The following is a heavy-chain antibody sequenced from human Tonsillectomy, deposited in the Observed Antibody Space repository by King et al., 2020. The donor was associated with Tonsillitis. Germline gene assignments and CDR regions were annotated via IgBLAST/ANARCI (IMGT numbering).Heavy chain of an antibody. J-gene: IGHJ4*02. V-gene: IGHV3-30*04. CDR3: ARSPGASTSGWNPRKLYYFDF. CDR2: ISYDGSNT. CDR1: GFTFNNYA. D-gene: IGHD6-19*01. Sequence: VQLVESGGGVVQPGRSLRLSCAASGFTFNNYAMHWVRQAPGKGLEWVAIISYDGSNTYYADSVKGRFTISRDNSKNTLYLHMNSLRAEDTAMYYCARSPGASTSGWNPRKLYYFDFCGQGTLVTVSS.